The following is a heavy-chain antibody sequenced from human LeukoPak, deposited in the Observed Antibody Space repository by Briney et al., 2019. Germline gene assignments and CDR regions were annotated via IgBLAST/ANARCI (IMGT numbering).Heavy chain of an antibody. Sequence: GRSLRLSCAASGFTFSSYAMHWVRQAPGKGLEWVAVISYDGSNKYYADSVKGRFTISRDNSKNTLYLQMNSLRAEDTAVYYCARGLGSSGYYVVYCGQGTLVTVSS. V-gene: IGHV3-30*04. CDR2: ISYDGSNK. CDR3: ARGLGSSGYYVVY. J-gene: IGHJ4*02. CDR1: GFTFSSYA. D-gene: IGHD3-22*01.